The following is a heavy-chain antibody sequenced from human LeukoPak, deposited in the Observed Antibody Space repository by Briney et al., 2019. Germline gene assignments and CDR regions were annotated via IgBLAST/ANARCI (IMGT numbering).Heavy chain of an antibody. CDR1: GYTFTSYY. V-gene: IGHV1-46*01. J-gene: IGHJ4*02. CDR3: ARVSPPEYYDSSGYFDY. D-gene: IGHD3-22*01. CDR2: INPSGGST. Sequence: ASVKVSCKASGYTFTSYYMHWVRQAPGQGLEWMGIINPSGGSTSYAQKFQGRVTMTRDMSTSTVYMELSSLRSEDTAVYYCARVSPPEYYDSSGYFDYWGQGTLVTVSS.